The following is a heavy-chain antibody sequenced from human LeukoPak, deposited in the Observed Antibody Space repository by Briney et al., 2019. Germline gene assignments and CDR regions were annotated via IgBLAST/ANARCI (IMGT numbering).Heavy chain of an antibody. CDR1: GFTFSDYY. D-gene: IGHD4-23*01. J-gene: IGHJ5*01. CDR3: ARDRGNSDPGDWFDS. CDR2: ISGSGSTV. V-gene: IGHV3-11*01. Sequence: PGGSLRLSCAASGFTFSDYYMSWIRQARGKGLEWVSYISGSGSTVYYAASVRGRFTISRDNAKNSLFLQMNSLRAEDTAVYYCARDRGNSDPGDWFDSWGQGTLVTVSS.